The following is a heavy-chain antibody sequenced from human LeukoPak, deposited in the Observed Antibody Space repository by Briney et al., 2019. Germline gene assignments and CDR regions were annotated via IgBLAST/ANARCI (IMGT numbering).Heavy chain of an antibody. CDR1: GGSISSSSYY. D-gene: IGHD6-19*01. J-gene: IGHJ4*02. CDR3: ARHFPGVAVAGYYFDY. Sequence: KPSETLSLTCTVSGGSISSSSYYWGWIRQPPGKGLEWIGSIYYSASTYYNPSLKSRVTISVDTSKNQFSLKLSSVTAADTAVYYCARHFPGVAVAGYYFDYWGQGTLVTVSS. V-gene: IGHV4-39*01. CDR2: IYYSAST.